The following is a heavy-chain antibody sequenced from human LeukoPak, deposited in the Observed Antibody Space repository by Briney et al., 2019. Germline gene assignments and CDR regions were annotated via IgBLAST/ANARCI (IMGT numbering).Heavy chain of an antibody. Sequence: PGGSLRLSCAASGFTFSDSYMTWVRQAPGKGVEWVAYISGSGHDINYSDSVRGRFTISRDNAKNSVLLEINSLRVEDTAVYYCATGLEDSNIDYWGQGTLVTVSS. CDR2: ISGSGHDI. V-gene: IGHV3-11*06. CDR1: GFTFSDSY. CDR3: ATGLEDSNIDY. J-gene: IGHJ4*02.